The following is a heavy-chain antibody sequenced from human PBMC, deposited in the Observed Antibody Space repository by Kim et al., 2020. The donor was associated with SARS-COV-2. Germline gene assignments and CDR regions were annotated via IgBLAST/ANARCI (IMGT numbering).Heavy chain of an antibody. CDR3: ARVGPIRYFGF. CDR1: GGSISSSSYY. J-gene: IGHJ4*02. CDR2: IYYSGST. V-gene: IGHV4-39*01. Sequence: SETLSLTCTVSGGSISSSSYYWGWIRQPPGKGLEWIGSIYYSGSTYYNPSLKSRVTISVDTSKNQFSLKLSSVTAADTAVYYCARVGPIRYFGFWGQGTLVTVSS. D-gene: IGHD3-9*01.